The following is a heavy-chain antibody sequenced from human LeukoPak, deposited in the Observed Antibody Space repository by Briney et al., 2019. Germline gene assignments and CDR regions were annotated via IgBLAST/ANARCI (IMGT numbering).Heavy chain of an antibody. Sequence: SETLSLTCAVYGGSFSGYYWSWIRQPPGKGLEWIGEINHSGSTNYNPSLKSRVTISVDTSKNQFSLKLSSETAADTAVYYCARGEMATITGWFDPWGQGTLVTVSS. D-gene: IGHD5-24*01. V-gene: IGHV4-34*01. J-gene: IGHJ5*02. CDR1: GGSFSGYY. CDR2: INHSGST. CDR3: ARGEMATITGWFDP.